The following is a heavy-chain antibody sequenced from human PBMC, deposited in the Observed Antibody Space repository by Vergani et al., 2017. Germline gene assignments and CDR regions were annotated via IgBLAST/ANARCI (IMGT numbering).Heavy chain of an antibody. Sequence: QVQLQQWGAGLLKPSETLSLTCAVYGGSFSGYYWSWIRQPPGKGLEWIGEINHSGSTNYNPSLKSRVTISVDTSKNQFSLKLSSVTAADTAVYYCARAAGIAAAGGFDPGGQGTLVTVSS. CDR2: INHSGST. V-gene: IGHV4-34*01. CDR3: ARAAGIAAAGGFDP. CDR1: GGSFSGYY. D-gene: IGHD6-13*01. J-gene: IGHJ5*02.